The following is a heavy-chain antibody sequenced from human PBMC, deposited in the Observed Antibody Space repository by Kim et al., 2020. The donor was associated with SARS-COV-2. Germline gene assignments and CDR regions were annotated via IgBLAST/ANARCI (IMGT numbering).Heavy chain of an antibody. V-gene: IGHV3-49*03. CDR3: TRDEYGTGSPVDP. J-gene: IGHJ5*02. CDR2: IRNKAYGGTT. D-gene: IGHD3-10*01. CDR1: GFTFGDYA. Sequence: GGSLRLSCTGSGFTFGDYAVSWFRQAPGKGLEWIGYIRNKAYGGTTDYAASVKGRFTISREDSESIAYLQMNSLRIEDTAVYYCTRDEYGTGSPVDPWGQGTLVTVSS.